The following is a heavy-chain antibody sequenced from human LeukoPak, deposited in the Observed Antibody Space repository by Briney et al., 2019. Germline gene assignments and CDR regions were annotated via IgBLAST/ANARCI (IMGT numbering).Heavy chain of an antibody. CDR1: GFTLSSYA. V-gene: IGHV3-23*01. Sequence: GVSLRLSCAVSGFTLSSYAMSWVRQGPGQGLEWFSGISGSGGSTYYADSVKGRFTISRDNSKNTLYLQVNSLRAEDTAVYYCAKDTTLVLDAFDIWGQGTMVTVSS. CDR3: AKDTTLVLDAFDI. CDR2: ISGSGGST. J-gene: IGHJ3*02. D-gene: IGHD1-1*01.